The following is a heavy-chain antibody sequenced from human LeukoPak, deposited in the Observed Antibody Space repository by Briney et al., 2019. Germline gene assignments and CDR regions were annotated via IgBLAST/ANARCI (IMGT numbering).Heavy chain of an antibody. J-gene: IGHJ4*02. V-gene: IGHV4-39*01. Sequence: PSETLSHTCTVSGGSISSSSYYWGWIRQPPGKGLEWIGSIYYSGSTYYNPSLKSRVTISVDTSKNQFSLKLSSVTAADTAVYYCARRYYGSGSYLPFDYWGQGTLVTVSS. CDR3: ARRYYGSGSYLPFDY. D-gene: IGHD3-10*01. CDR1: GGSISSSSYY. CDR2: IYYSGST.